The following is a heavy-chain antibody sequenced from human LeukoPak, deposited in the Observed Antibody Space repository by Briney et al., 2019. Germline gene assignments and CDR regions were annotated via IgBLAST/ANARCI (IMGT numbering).Heavy chain of an antibody. D-gene: IGHD1-26*01. CDR1: GFTFSSYS. J-gene: IGHJ4*02. V-gene: IGHV3-21*01. CDR3: ARHRYSGSRSYFDY. Sequence: GGSLRLSCAASGFTFSSYSMNWVRQAPGKGLEWVSSISSSSSYIYYADSVKGRFTISRDNAKNSLYLQMNSLRAEDTAVCYCARHRYSGSRSYFDYWGQGTLVTVSS. CDR2: ISSSSSYI.